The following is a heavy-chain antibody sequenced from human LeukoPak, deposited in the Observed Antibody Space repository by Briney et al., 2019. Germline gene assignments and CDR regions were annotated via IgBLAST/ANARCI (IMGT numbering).Heavy chain of an antibody. CDR1: GFTFSSYA. CDR2: ISGSGGST. V-gene: IGHV3-23*01. CDR3: AKVGGYDILTGYYKGAFDY. Sequence: PGGSLRLSCAASGFTFSSYAMSWVRQAPGKGLEWVSAISGSGGSTYYADSVKGRFTISRDNSKNTLYLQMNSLRAEDTAVYYCAKVGGYDILTGYYKGAFDYWGQGTLVTVSS. D-gene: IGHD3-9*01. J-gene: IGHJ4*02.